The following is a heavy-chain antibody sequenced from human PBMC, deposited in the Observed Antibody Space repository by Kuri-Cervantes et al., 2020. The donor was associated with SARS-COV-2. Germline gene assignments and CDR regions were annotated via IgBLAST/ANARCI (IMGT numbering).Heavy chain of an antibody. V-gene: IGHV3-30-3*01. D-gene: IGHD7-27*01. Sequence: GGSLRLSCAASGFTFSSYAMHWVRQAPGKGLEWVAVISYDGSNKYYADSVRGRFTISRDNSKNTLYLQMNSLRAEDTAVYYCARDEAALTGGYFDYWGQGTLVTVSS. CDR2: ISYDGSNK. CDR3: ARDEAALTGGYFDY. CDR1: GFTFSSYA. J-gene: IGHJ4*02.